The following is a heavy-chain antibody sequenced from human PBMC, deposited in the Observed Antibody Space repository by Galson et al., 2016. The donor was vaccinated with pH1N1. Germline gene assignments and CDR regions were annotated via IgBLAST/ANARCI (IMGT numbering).Heavy chain of an antibody. CDR3: ALSLYGDYVGWFDP. Sequence: PALVKPTQTLTLTCTFSGFSLSTSGVGVGWIRQPPGKALEWLALIYWNDDKRYSPSLKSRLTITKDTSKNQVVLTMTNMDPVDTATYSGALSLYGDYVGWFDPCVQGTLGTVSS. V-gene: IGHV2-5*01. J-gene: IGHJ5*02. CDR1: GFSLSTSGVG. CDR2: IYWNDDK. D-gene: IGHD4-17*01.